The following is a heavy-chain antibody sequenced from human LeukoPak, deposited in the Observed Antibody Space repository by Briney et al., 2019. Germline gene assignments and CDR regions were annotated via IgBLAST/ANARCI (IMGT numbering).Heavy chain of an antibody. CDR3: ARAPLDCSGGSCSYYFDY. D-gene: IGHD2-15*01. V-gene: IGHV3-13*01. Sequence: GGSLRLSCAASGFTFSSYYMHWVRQATGKGLEWVSSIGTAGDTYYPGSVKGRFTISRENAKNSLYLKMNSLRAGDTAVYYCARAPLDCSGGSCSYYFDYWGQGTLVTVSS. CDR1: GFTFSSYY. CDR2: IGTAGDT. J-gene: IGHJ4*02.